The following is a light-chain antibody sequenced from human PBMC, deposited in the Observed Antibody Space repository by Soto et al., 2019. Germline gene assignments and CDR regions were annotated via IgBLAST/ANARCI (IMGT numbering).Light chain of an antibody. Sequence: DIQMTQSPSTLSASVGDRVTITCRASQSISSWLAWYQQKPGKAPKLLIYDASSLESGLPSRFSGSGSGTEFTLTSSSLQPDDFATSYCQQYNSYSPYSFGQGTKLEIK. CDR1: QSISSW. J-gene: IGKJ2*01. CDR2: DAS. CDR3: QQYNSYSPYS. V-gene: IGKV1-5*01.